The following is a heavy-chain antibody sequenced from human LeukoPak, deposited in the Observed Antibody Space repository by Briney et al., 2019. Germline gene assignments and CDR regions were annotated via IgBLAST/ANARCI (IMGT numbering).Heavy chain of an antibody. CDR3: ARHRNWNYHPYFDY. CDR1: GGSISSYY. J-gene: IGHJ4*02. CDR2: IYYSGST. D-gene: IGHD1-7*01. Sequence: SETLSLTCTVSGGSISSYYWGWIRQPPGKGLEWIGSIYYSGSTYYNPSLKSRVTISVDTSKNQFSLKLSSVTAADTAVYYCARHRNWNYHPYFDYWGQGTLVTVSS. V-gene: IGHV4-39*01.